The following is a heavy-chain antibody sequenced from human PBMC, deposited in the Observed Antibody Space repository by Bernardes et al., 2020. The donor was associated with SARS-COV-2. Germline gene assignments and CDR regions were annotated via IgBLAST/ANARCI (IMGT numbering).Heavy chain of an antibody. J-gene: IGHJ6*02. Sequence: GGSLRLSCAASGFTSSEHYMDWVRQAPGKGLEWVGRSRRKADSYSTEYAASVKGRFSISRDESKKSMYLQMNRLKTEDTAVYYCTRLYVASARRGNGMDVWGQGTTVTVSS. V-gene: IGHV3-72*01. CDR3: TRLYVASARRGNGMDV. D-gene: IGHD2-21*01. CDR2: SRRKADSYST. CDR1: GFTSSEHY.